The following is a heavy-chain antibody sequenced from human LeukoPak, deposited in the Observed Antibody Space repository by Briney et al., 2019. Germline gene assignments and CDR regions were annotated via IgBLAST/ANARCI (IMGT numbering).Heavy chain of an antibody. D-gene: IGHD3-16*02. CDR2: IRYDGSNK. V-gene: IGHV3-30*02. CDR3: AKGSWDNVWGSYPDFDY. Sequence: PGGSLRLSCAASGFTFSSYGMHWVRQAPGKGLEWVAFIRYDGSNKYYADSVKGRFTISRDNSKNTLYLQMNSLRAEDTAVYYCAKGSWDNVWGSYPDFDYWGQGTLVTVSS. CDR1: GFTFSSYG. J-gene: IGHJ4*02.